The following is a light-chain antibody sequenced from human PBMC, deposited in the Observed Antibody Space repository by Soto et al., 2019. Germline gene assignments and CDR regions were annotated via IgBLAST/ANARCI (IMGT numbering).Light chain of an antibody. Sequence: DVTLTQSPLSLPVTLGQPASISCRSSESLVYSDGDTYLNWFHQRPGESPRRLIYKVSDRDSGVPDRVSGSGSGAEFTLTISRVEAEDVGVYFCMQGRHWPPTFGPGTRLEIK. CDR1: ESLVYSDGDTY. CDR2: KVS. J-gene: IGKJ3*01. V-gene: IGKV2-30*01. CDR3: MQGRHWPPT.